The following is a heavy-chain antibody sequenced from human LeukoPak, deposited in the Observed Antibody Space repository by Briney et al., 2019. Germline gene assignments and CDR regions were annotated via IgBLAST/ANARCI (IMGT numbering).Heavy chain of an antibody. V-gene: IGHV3-30-3*01. D-gene: IGHD1-26*01. CDR1: GFTFSSYA. CDR3: TPALNRGWEVSLRPA. Sequence: GGSLRLSCAASGFTFSSYAMHWVRQAPGKGLEWVAVISYDGSNKYYADSVKGRFTISRDNSKNTLYLQMNSLRAEDTAVYYCTPALNRGWEVSLRPAWGQGTQVTVSS. CDR2: ISYDGSNK. J-gene: IGHJ4*02.